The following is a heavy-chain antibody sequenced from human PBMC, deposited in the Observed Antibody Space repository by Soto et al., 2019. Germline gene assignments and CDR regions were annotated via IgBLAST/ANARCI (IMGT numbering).Heavy chain of an antibody. D-gene: IGHD3-10*01. V-gene: IGHV3-33*01. J-gene: IGHJ4*02. CDR3: AREDYGSGSFDY. Sequence: VQLVESGGGVVQPGRSLRLSCAASEFTFSSYGMHWVRQAPGKGLEWVAVIWYDGSNKYYADSVKGRFTISRDNSKNTLYLQMNSLSAEDTAVYYCAREDYGSGSFDYWGQGTLVTVSS. CDR2: IWYDGSNK. CDR1: EFTFSSYG.